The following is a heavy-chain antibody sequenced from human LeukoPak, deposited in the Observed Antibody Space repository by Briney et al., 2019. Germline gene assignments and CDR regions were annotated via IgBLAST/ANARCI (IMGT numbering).Heavy chain of an antibody. CDR1: GFTVSSNY. V-gene: IGHV3-53*01. D-gene: IGHD5-18*01. CDR3: AREGWIQLWDSAKDAFDI. J-gene: IGHJ3*02. Sequence: PGGSLRLSCAASGFTVSSNYMSWVRQAPGKGLEWVSVIYSGGSTYYADSVKGRFTISRDNSKNTLYLQMNSLRAEDTAVYYCAREGWIQLWDSAKDAFDIWGQGTMVTVSS. CDR2: IYSGGST.